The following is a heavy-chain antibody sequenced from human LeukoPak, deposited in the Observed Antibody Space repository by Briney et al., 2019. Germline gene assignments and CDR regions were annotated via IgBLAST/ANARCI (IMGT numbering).Heavy chain of an antibody. CDR2: IYTSGST. CDR1: GGSISSGSYY. CDR3: ARGGTRSMVRGVTVDY. D-gene: IGHD3-10*01. Sequence: SQTLSLTCTVSGGSISSGSYYWSWIRQPAGKGLEWIGRIYTSGSTNYNPSLKSRVTISVDTSKNQFSLKLSSVTAADTAVYYCARGGTRSMVRGVTVDYWGQGTLVTVSS. J-gene: IGHJ4*02. V-gene: IGHV4-61*02.